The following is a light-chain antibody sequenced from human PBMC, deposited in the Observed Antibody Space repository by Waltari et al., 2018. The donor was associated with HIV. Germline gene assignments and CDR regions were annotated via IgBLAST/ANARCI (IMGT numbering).Light chain of an antibody. CDR2: GNN. V-gene: IGLV1-40*01. J-gene: IGLJ1*01. CDR1: SSNIGAGYD. Sequence: PRSVSGAPGQRVTLSCTGSSSNIGAGYDVHWYQQLPGTAPKVLIFGNNNRPSGVPDRFSSFTSGTSASLAITGLQDEDEADYYCQSYDSSLSGHVFGSGTKVTVL. CDR3: QSYDSSLSGHV.